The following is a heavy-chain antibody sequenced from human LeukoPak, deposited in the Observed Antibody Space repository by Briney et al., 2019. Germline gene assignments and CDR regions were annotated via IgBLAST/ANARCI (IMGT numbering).Heavy chain of an antibody. CDR2: IYYSAST. CDR3: ATYLEYFQH. J-gene: IGHJ1*01. CDR1: GGSISSGGYY. D-gene: IGHD2-21*01. Sequence: PSETLSLTCTVSGGSISSGGYYWTWIRQYPGKGLEWIGYIYYSASTYYNPSLKSRVSISVDTSKNQFSLKLSSVTAADTAVYYCATYLEYFQHWGQGTLVTVSS. V-gene: IGHV4-31*03.